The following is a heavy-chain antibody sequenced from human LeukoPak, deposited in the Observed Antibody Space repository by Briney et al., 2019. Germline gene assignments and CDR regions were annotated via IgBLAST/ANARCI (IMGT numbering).Heavy chain of an antibody. CDR2: IYYSGST. Sequence: SETLSLTCTVSGGSISSYYWSWIRQPPGKGLEWLGYIYYSGSTNYNPSLKSRVTISVDTSKNQFSLKLSSVTAADTAVYYCASTNSGSYLGYWGQGTLVTVSS. V-gene: IGHV4-59*01. D-gene: IGHD1-26*01. CDR1: GGSISSYY. J-gene: IGHJ4*02. CDR3: ASTNSGSYLGY.